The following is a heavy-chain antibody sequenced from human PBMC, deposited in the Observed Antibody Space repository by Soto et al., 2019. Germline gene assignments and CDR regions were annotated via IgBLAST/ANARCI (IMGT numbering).Heavy chain of an antibody. D-gene: IGHD3-16*01. CDR1: GYTFTSYA. CDR2: INAGNGNT. CDR3: ARAVGGPTSNLDY. V-gene: IGHV1-3*01. J-gene: IGHJ4*02. Sequence: GASLKVSCKSSGYTFTSYAMHWVRQAPGQRLEWMGWINAGNGNTKYSQKFQGRVTITRDTSASTAYMELSSLRSEDTAVYYCARAVGGPTSNLDYWGQGTLVTVSS.